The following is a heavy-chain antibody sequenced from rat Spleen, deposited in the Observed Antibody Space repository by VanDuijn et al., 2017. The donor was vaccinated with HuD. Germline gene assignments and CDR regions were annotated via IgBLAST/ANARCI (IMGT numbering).Heavy chain of an antibody. CDR3: AWVPFAY. Sequence: EVQVLESGGGLVQPGNSLKLSCATSGFTFSTAWMYWYRQFPEKRLEWVARIKDKSNNYATDYTYSVKGRFTISRDDSKSGIYLQMNILKEEDTAIYYCAWVPFAYWGQGTLVTVSS. J-gene: IGHJ3*01. D-gene: IGHD3-1*01. V-gene: IGHV6-6*01. CDR2: IKDKSNNYAT. CDR1: GFTFSTAW.